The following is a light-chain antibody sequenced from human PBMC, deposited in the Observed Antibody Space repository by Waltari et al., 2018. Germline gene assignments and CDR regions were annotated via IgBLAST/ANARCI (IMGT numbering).Light chain of an antibody. V-gene: IGLV3-19*01. CDR2: GKN. J-gene: IGLJ2*01. CDR1: TLRINW. CDR3: HSRDSSTNHLV. Sequence: SSELTQDPAVSVALGQTVRITCQGDTLRINWACWYQQRPGQAPPLVFYGKNNRPSGIPDRFSASSSGNTASLTITGAQAEDEADYCCHSRDSSTNHLVFGGGTKLTVL.